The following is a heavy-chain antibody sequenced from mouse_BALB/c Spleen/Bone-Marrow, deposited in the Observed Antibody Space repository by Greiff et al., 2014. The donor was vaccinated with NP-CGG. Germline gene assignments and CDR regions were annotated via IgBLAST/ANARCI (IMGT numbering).Heavy chain of an antibody. CDR3: ATKSGWYFDV. CDR1: GYTFTSYS. D-gene: IGHD1-3*01. CDR2: INPSSGYT. Sequence: VQLQESGAELARPGASVKMSCRASGYTFTSYSMHWVIQRPGQGLEWIGYINPSSGYTNFNPKFRDKATLTADKSSSTAYMQLSSLTSEDSAVYYCATKSGWYFDVWGAGTTVTVSS. V-gene: IGHV1-4*01. J-gene: IGHJ1*01.